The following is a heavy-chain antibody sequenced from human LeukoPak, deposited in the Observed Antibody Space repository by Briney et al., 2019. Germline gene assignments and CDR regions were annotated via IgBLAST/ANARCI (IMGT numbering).Heavy chain of an antibody. J-gene: IGHJ4*02. CDR2: IIPIFGTA. Sequence: SVKVSCKASGGTFSSYAISSVRQAPGQGLEWMGGIIPIFGTANYAQKFQGRVTITTDESTSTAYMELSSLRSEDTAVYYCARTYDSSGYYFDYWGQGTLVTVSS. CDR1: GGTFSSYA. D-gene: IGHD3-22*01. CDR3: ARTYDSSGYYFDY. V-gene: IGHV1-69*05.